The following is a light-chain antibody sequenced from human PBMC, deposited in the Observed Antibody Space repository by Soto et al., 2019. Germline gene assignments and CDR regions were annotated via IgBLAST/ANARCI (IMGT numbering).Light chain of an antibody. CDR2: GAS. Sequence: ENGLAQSPGSLCLSPGGRGTLSCRASQSVSNNYLAWYQQKPGQAPRLLIYGASNRATGIPDRFSGSGSGTDFTLTISRLEPEDFAVYYCQQYGSSGTFGQGTTVDI. J-gene: IGKJ1*01. CDR3: QQYGSSGT. CDR1: QSVSNNY. V-gene: IGKV3-20*01.